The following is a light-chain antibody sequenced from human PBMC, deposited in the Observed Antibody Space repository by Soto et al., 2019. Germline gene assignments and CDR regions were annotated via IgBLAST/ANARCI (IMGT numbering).Light chain of an antibody. V-gene: IGKV3-15*01. CDR1: QSVSTH. CDR2: GAS. Sequence: EIVMTQSPATLSVSPGERATLSCRASQSVSTHLAWYQQRPGQAPMLLIYGASNRASGTPGRFIGSGSGTESTLTISRLQSEDFAVYYCQQYSTWPPWTFGQGTKVEIK. J-gene: IGKJ1*01. CDR3: QQYSTWPPWT.